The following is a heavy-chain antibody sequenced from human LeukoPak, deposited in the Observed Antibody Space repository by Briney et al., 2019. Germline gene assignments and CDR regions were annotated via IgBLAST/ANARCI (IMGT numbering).Heavy chain of an antibody. CDR3: ARRAGGYSHPYDY. J-gene: IGHJ4*02. V-gene: IGHV3-23*01. CDR2: ISGSGSGGST. CDR1: GFTFSSSA. Sequence: GGSLRLSCAASGFTFSSSAMSWVRQAPGKGLEWVSNISGSGSGGSTYYADSVKGRFTISRDNSKNTLYLQMNSLRAEDTAVYYCARRAGGYSHPYDYWGQGTLVTVSS. D-gene: IGHD4-23*01.